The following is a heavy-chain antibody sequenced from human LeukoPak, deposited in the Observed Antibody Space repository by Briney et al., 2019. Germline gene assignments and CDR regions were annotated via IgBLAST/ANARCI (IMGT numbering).Heavy chain of an antibody. J-gene: IGHJ5*02. V-gene: IGHV1-2*02. CDR1: GYTFTSYG. Sequence: GASVKVSCKASGYTFTSYGISWVRQAPGQGLEWMGWINPNSGGTNYAQKFQGRVTMTRDTSISTAYMELSRLRSDDTAVYYCARELRYFDWLFTLCWFDPWGQGTLVTVSS. D-gene: IGHD3-9*01. CDR2: INPNSGGT. CDR3: ARELRYFDWLFTLCWFDP.